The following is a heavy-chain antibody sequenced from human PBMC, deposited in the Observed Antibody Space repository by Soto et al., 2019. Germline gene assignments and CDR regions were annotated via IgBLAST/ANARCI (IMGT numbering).Heavy chain of an antibody. V-gene: IGHV3-30*18. CDR1: GFTFSSYG. CDR3: AKDRYSSGFFYY. Sequence: PGGSLRLSCAASGFTFSSYGMHWVRQAPGKGLEWVAVISYDGSNKYYADSVKGRFTISRDNSKNTLYLQMNSLRAEDTAVYYCAKDRYSSGFFYYWGQGTLVTVSS. J-gene: IGHJ4*02. D-gene: IGHD6-19*01. CDR2: ISYDGSNK.